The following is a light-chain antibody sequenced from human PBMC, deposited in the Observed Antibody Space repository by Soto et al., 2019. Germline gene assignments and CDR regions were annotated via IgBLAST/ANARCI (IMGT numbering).Light chain of an antibody. CDR3: QQAAQSPLT. J-gene: IGKJ5*01. Sequence: DIVLTQSPLSLPVTPGAPASISCRSSQSLLQSNGNNHVDWYLQRPGQSPQLLLYLSSSRAAGVPDRFSGSGSGTEFSLEISRVEAEDVGVYYCQQAAQSPLTFGQGTRLEIK. CDR2: LSS. CDR1: QSLLQSNGNNH. V-gene: IGKV2-28*01.